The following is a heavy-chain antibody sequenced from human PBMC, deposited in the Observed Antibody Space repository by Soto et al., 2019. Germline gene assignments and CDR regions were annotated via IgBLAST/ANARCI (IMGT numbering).Heavy chain of an antibody. Sequence: GTSVKVSCKASGYTFTGYFIHWLRHAPGQGLEWMGRINPNSGATNYARKFQDRVTMTRDTSINTAYMELSSLRSDDTAIYYCAKSRRQYDSAIQAFFDPWGLGTLVTVSS. V-gene: IGHV1-2*06. CDR2: INPNSGAT. CDR3: AKSRRQYDSAIQAFFDP. CDR1: GYTFTGYF. D-gene: IGHD2-21*02. J-gene: IGHJ5*02.